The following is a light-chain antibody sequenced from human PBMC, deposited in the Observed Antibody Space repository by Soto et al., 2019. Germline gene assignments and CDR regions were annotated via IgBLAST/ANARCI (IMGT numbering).Light chain of an antibody. CDR3: FLFTTTTTHI. J-gene: IGLJ1*01. V-gene: IGLV2-14*01. CDR1: SSDIGAYDY. CDR2: EVN. Sequence: QSALTQPAFLSGSPGQSITISCTGTSSDIGAYDYVSWFQQHPGKAPKLMISEVNNRPSGVSNRFSGSKSGNTAYLTISGLQVEDEAEYFCFLFTTTTTHIFGTGTNVTV.